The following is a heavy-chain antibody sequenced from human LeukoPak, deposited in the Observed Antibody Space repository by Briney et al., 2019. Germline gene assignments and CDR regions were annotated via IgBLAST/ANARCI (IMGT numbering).Heavy chain of an antibody. CDR1: GGSVSSGSYY. D-gene: IGHD3-3*01. CDR3: ARATAGGVLRFLEWFGYYFDY. J-gene: IGHJ4*02. V-gene: IGHV4-61*01. CDR2: IYYSGST. Sequence: PSETLSLTCTVSGGSVSSGSYYWSWIRQPPGKGLEWIVYIYYSGSTNYNPSLKSRVTISVDTSKNQFSLKLSSVTAADTAVYYCARATAGGVLRFLEWFGYYFDYWGQGTLVTVSS.